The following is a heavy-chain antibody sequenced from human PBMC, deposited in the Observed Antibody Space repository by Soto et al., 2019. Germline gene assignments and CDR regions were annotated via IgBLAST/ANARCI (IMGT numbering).Heavy chain of an antibody. CDR3: ARDRAALSNYYYYGMDV. V-gene: IGHV1-69*13. Sequence: SVKVSCKASGGTFSSYAISWVRQAPGQGLEWMGGIIPIFGTANYAQKFQGRVTITADESTSTAYMELSSLRSEDTAVYYCARDRAALSNYYYYGMDVWGQGTTVTVSS. D-gene: IGHD2-15*01. CDR1: GGTFSSYA. J-gene: IGHJ6*02. CDR2: IIPIFGTA.